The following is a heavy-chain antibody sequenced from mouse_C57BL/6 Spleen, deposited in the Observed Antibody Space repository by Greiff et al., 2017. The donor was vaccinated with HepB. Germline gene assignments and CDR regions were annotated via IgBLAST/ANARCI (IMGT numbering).Heavy chain of an antibody. V-gene: IGHV12-3*01. D-gene: IGHD1-1*01. Sequence: QVQLKESGPGLVKPSQSLFLTCSITGFPITSGYYWIWIRQSPGKPLEWMGYITHSGETFYNPSLQSPISITRETSKNQFFLQLNSVTTEDTAMYYWAGDTHYAPDLVLDVWGTGTTVTVSS. CDR1: GFPITSGYY. CDR3: AGDTHYAPDLVLDV. CDR2: ITHSGET. J-gene: IGHJ1*03.